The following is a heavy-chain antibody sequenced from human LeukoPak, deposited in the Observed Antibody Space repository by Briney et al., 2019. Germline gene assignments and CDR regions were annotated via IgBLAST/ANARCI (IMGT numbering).Heavy chain of an antibody. D-gene: IGHD2-2*01. CDR2: IYHSGST. V-gene: IGHV4-39*07. Sequence: SETLSLTCTVSGGSISSSFYYWGWIRQPPGKGLEWIGSIYHSGSTYYNPSLKSRVTISVDRSKNQFSLKLSSVTAADTAVYYCARAYCSSTSCYYGYYYYMDVWGKGTTVTVSS. CDR1: GGSISSSFYY. CDR3: ARAYCSSTSCYYGYYYYMDV. J-gene: IGHJ6*03.